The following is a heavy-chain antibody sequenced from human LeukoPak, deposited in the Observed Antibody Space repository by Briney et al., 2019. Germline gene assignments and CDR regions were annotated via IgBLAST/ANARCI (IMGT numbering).Heavy chain of an antibody. CDR3: ARGGVNPVDH. Sequence: GGSLKLSCAASGFPFNSFWMHWVRQAPGKGLVWVSDMNEYSTTIRYADSVKGRFTISRDNAKSILYLQMNNLRAEDTAMYFCARGGVNPVDHWGQGTLVTVSS. CDR2: MNEYSTTI. CDR1: GFPFNSFW. D-gene: IGHD1-14*01. J-gene: IGHJ4*02. V-gene: IGHV3-74*01.